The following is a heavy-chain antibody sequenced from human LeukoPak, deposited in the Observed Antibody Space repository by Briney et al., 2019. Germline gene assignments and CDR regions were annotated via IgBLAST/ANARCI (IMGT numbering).Heavy chain of an antibody. CDR2: IYYSGST. Sequence: SETLSLTCTVSGGSISSYYWSWIRQPPGKGLEWTGYIYYSGSTNYNPSLKSRVTISVDTSKNQFSLKLSSVTAADTAVYYCASSLLRYFDSYSYYYYMDVWGKGTTVTISS. V-gene: IGHV4-59*08. J-gene: IGHJ6*03. CDR1: GGSISSYY. CDR3: ASSLLRYFDSYSYYYYMDV. D-gene: IGHD3-9*01.